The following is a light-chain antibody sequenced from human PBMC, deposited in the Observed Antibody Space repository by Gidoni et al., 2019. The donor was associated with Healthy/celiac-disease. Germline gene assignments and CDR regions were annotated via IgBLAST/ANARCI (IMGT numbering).Light chain of an antibody. CDR3: QQRYSTTRT. CDR2: AAS. Sequence: DIQLTQSPSSLSASVGDRVIITCRASQSISSYLNWYQQKPGKAPKLLIYAASSLQSGVPSRFSGSGSGTDFTLTISSLQPEDFATYDCQQRYSTTRTFGQGTKVEIK. V-gene: IGKV1-39*01. CDR1: QSISSY. J-gene: IGKJ1*01.